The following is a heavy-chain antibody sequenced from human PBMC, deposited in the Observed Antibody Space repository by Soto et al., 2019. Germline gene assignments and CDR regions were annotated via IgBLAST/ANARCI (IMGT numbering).Heavy chain of an antibody. V-gene: IGHV5-51*01. CDR3: ARCPPSYCTSGRFDP. D-gene: IGHD2-8*01. J-gene: IGHJ5*02. CDR1: GYSFTNYW. CDR2: IYPGDSDT. Sequence: PGESLKISCKGSGYSFTNYWIGWVRQMPGKGLEWMGIIYPGDSDTRYSPSFQGQVTISADKSISTAYLQWSSLKTSDTAMYYCARCPPSYCTSGRFDPWGQGTLVTVSS.